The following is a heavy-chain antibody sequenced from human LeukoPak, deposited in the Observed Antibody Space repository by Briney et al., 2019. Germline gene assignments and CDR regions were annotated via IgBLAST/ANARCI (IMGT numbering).Heavy chain of an antibody. CDR2: FYYSANT. Sequence: SETLSLTCTVSGGSISSSYWSWIRQPPGKGLEWIGYFYYSANTNYNPSLTSRVTITVDTSKNQFSLKLSSVTAADTAVYYCARHGSYQLLDIDYWGQGTLVTVSS. V-gene: IGHV4-59*08. J-gene: IGHJ4*02. D-gene: IGHD2-2*01. CDR1: GGSISSSY. CDR3: ARHGSYQLLDIDY.